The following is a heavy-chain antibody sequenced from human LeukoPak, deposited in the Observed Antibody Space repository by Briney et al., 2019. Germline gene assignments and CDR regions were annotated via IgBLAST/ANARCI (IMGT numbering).Heavy chain of an antibody. CDR3: ARDLDDYYSYYYDY. Sequence: TGGSLRLSCVASGFTFSNYGMSWVRQAPGKGLEWVSRISFSGVNTYYADSVKGRFTISRDNAKNSLYLQMNSLRAEDSAVYYCARDLDDYYSYYYDYWGQGTLVTVSS. D-gene: IGHD3-22*01. CDR1: GFTFSNYG. J-gene: IGHJ4*02. CDR2: ISFSGVNT. V-gene: IGHV3-21*01.